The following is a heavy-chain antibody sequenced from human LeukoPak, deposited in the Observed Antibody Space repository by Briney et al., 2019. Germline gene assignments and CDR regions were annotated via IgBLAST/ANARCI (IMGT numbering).Heavy chain of an antibody. J-gene: IGHJ6*03. V-gene: IGHV1-24*01. CDR2: FDPEDGET. Sequence: GASLKVSCKVSGYTLTELSMHWVRQAPGKGLEWMRGFDPEDGETIYAQKFQGRVTMTEDTSTDTAYMELSSLRSEDTAVYYCATERSGEWLRNYYMDVWGKGTTVTVSS. CDR3: ATERSGEWLRNYYMDV. CDR1: GYTLTELS. D-gene: IGHD5-12*01.